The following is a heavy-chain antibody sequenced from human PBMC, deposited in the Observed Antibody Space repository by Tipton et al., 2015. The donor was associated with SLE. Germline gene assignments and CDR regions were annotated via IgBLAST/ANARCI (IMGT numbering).Heavy chain of an antibody. V-gene: IGHV4-34*01. CDR3: ARAKRGIFDY. D-gene: IGHD3-10*01. J-gene: IGHJ4*02. CDR2: INHSGST. CDR1: GGSFSGYY. Sequence: TLSLTCAVYGGSFSGYYWSWIRQPPGKGLEWIGEINHSGSTNYNPSLKSRVTISVDTSKNQFSLKLSSVTAADTAVYYCARAKRGIFDYWGQGTLVTVSS.